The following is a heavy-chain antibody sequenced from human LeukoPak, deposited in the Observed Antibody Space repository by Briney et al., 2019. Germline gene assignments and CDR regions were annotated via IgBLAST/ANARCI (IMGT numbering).Heavy chain of an antibody. D-gene: IGHD3-22*01. J-gene: IGHJ6*02. CDR1: GYTFTGYY. CDR2: INPNSGGK. Sequence: ASVKVSCKASGYTFTGYYMRWVRQATGQGLEWMGWINPNSGGKHYAQKFQGRVTMTRDTSISTAYMKLTSLRSDDTAVYYCASSTYYYDSSGLMDVWGQGTTVTVSS. V-gene: IGHV1-2*02. CDR3: ASSTYYYDSSGLMDV.